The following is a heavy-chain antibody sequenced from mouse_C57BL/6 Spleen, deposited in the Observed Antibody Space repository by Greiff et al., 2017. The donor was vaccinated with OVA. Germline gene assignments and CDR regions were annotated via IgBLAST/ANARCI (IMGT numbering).Heavy chain of an antibody. CDR2: IYPGSGNT. CDR3: GRNWEGAD. V-gene: IGHV1-76*01. D-gene: IGHD4-1*01. CDR1: GYTFTDYY. Sequence: QVQLQQSGAELVRPGASVKLSCKASGYTFTDYYINWVKQRPGQGLEWIASIYPGSGNTYYNEKFKGKATLTAEKSSSTAYMQLSSLTSEDSAVYYCGRNWEGADWGKGTLVTVSA. J-gene: IGHJ3*01.